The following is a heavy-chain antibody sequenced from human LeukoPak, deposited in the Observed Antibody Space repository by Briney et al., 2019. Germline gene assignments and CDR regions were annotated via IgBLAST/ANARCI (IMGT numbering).Heavy chain of an antibody. Sequence: PSETLSLTCAVYGGSFSGYYWSWIRQPPGKGLEWIGEINHSGSTNYNPSLKGRVTISVDTSKNQFSLKLSSVTAADTAVYYCARGGYCSSTSCQIDYWGQGTLVTVSS. J-gene: IGHJ4*02. CDR3: ARGGYCSSTSCQIDY. CDR1: GGSFSGYY. CDR2: INHSGST. V-gene: IGHV4-34*01. D-gene: IGHD2-2*01.